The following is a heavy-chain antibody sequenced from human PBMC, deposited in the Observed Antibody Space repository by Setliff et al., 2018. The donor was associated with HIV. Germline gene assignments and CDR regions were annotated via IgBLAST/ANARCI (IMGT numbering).Heavy chain of an antibody. V-gene: IGHV1-69*05. CDR1: GSTFSSYG. CDR3: ALPYCSGGNCWSSASLPPAGWFDP. D-gene: IGHD2-15*01. CDR2: TTPLLGTT. J-gene: IGHJ5*02. Sequence: SVKVSCKASGSTFSSYGITWVRQAPGQGLEWMGGTTPLLGTTNYAQKFQGRVTITTDEPTNTAYMELSSLRSEDTAVYYCALPYCSGGNCWSSASLPPAGWFDPWGQGTLVTVSS.